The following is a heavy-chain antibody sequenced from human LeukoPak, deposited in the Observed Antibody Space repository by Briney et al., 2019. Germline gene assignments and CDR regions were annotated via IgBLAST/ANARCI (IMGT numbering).Heavy chain of an antibody. Sequence: GGPLRLSCAASGFTFDDYAMHWVRQAPGKRLEWFSLISWDGGSTYYADSVKGRFTISRDNSKNSLYLQMNSLRAEDTALYYCAKAGSPASSYYYYYYMDVWGKGTTVTVSS. CDR3: AKAGSPASSYYYYYYMDV. CDR1: GFTFDDYA. J-gene: IGHJ6*03. CDR2: ISWDGGST. V-gene: IGHV3-43D*03. D-gene: IGHD6-6*01.